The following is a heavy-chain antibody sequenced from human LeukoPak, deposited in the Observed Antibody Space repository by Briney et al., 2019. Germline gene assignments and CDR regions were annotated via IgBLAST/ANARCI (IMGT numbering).Heavy chain of an antibody. D-gene: IGHD6-19*01. J-gene: IGHJ4*02. CDR1: GYTFTSYY. CDR2: INPSGGST. V-gene: IGHV1-46*01. CDR3: ARDYSSGWPNFDY. Sequence: ASVKVSRKASGYTFTSYYMHWVRQAPGQGLEWMGIINPSGGSTSYAQKFQGRVTMTRDTSTSTAYKELRSLRSDDTAVYYCARDYSSGWPNFDYWGQGTLVTVSS.